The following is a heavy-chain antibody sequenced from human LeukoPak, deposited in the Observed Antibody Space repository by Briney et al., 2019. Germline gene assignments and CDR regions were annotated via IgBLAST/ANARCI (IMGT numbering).Heavy chain of an antibody. Sequence: GSLRLSCAASGFTFSSYTMNWVRQPPGKGLEWVSNIGTSTTTIYYADSVKGRFTISRDNAKNSLYLQMNSLRADDTAVYYCARFAAGGSYYYYMDVWGKGTTVTVSS. CDR3: ARFAAGGSYYYYMDV. V-gene: IGHV3-48*01. CDR2: IGTSTTTI. CDR1: GFTFSSYT. J-gene: IGHJ6*03. D-gene: IGHD6-25*01.